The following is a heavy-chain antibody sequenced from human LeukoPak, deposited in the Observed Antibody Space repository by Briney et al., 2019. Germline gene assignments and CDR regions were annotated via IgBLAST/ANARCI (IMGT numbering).Heavy chain of an antibody. Sequence: SETLSLTCTVSGGSISSGDYYWSWMRQPPGKGLEWIGYIYYSGSTYYNPSLKSRVTISVDTSKNQFSLKLSSVTAADTAVYYCARDIVVVPAGYYYMDVWGKGTTVTVSS. CDR1: GGSISSGDYY. D-gene: IGHD2-2*01. CDR2: IYYSGST. J-gene: IGHJ6*03. V-gene: IGHV4-30-4*08. CDR3: ARDIVVVPAGYYYMDV.